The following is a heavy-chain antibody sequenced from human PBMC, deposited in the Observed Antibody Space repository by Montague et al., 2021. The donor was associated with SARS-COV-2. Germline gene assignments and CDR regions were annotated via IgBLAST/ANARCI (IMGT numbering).Heavy chain of an antibody. D-gene: IGHD3-22*01. CDR1: GFTFSSYG. Sequence: SLRLSCAASGFTFSSYGMNWVRQAPGKGLEWVSAISTTGANTYYAGSVKGRFTISRDNSKNTLYLQLNSLGDEDTAVYYCAKEGVVVGADGFDYWGQGTMVIASS. CDR2: ISTTGANT. J-gene: IGHJ3*01. CDR3: AKEGVVVGADGFDY. V-gene: IGHV3-23*01.